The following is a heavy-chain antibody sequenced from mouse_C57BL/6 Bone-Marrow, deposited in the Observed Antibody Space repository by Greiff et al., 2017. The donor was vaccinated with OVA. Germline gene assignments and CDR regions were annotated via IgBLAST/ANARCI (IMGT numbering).Heavy chain of an antibody. CDR1: GYTFTSYG. J-gene: IGHJ3*01. Sequence: VQLQQSGAELARPGASVKLSCKASGYTFTSYGISWVKQRTGQGLEWIGEIYPRSGNTYYNEKFKGKATLTADKSSSTAYMELRSLTSEDSAVYFCARAEVWLSWFACWGQGTLVTVSA. CDR3: ARAEVWLSWFAC. D-gene: IGHD2-2*01. V-gene: IGHV1-81*01. CDR2: IYPRSGNT.